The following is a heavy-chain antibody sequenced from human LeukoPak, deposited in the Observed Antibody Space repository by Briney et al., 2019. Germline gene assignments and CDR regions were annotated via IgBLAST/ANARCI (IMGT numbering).Heavy chain of an antibody. V-gene: IGHV3-53*01. D-gene: IGHD6-13*01. Sequence: PGGSLRLSCAASGFTVSSNYMSWVRQAPGKGLEWVSVIYSGGSTYYSDSVKGRFTISRDNSKNTLYLQMNSLRAEDTAVYYCARGMYSSSPRWGKTFDYWGQGTLVTVSS. CDR3: ARGMYSSSPRWGKTFDY. CDR1: GFTVSSNY. J-gene: IGHJ4*02. CDR2: IYSGGST.